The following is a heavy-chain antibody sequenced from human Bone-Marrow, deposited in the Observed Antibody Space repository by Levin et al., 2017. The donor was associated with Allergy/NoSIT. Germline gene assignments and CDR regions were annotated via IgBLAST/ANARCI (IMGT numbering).Heavy chain of an antibody. CDR1: GASISSSSYY. CDR2: IYYSGNT. D-gene: IGHD6-13*01. J-gene: IGHJ4*02. Sequence: SQTLSLTCTVSGASISSSSYYWGWIRQPPGKGLEWIGSIYYSGNTYYNPSLKSRVSISGDTSNNQFSLKLSSVTAADTAVYYCARQFWASAGIDPFDYWGQGALVTVSS. CDR3: ARQFWASAGIDPFDY. V-gene: IGHV4-39*01.